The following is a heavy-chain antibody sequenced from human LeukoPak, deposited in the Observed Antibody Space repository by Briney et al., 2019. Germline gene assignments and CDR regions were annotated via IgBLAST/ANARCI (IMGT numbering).Heavy chain of an antibody. V-gene: IGHV4-34*01. D-gene: IGHD3-10*01. CDR2: VNHGGST. CDR1: GGSFSGYS. J-gene: IGHJ4*02. CDR3: ARHKSREYYAGSGSLYYFDY. Sequence: PSETLSLTCAVYGGSFSGYSWAWIRQPPEKGLEWIGEVNHGGSTNYNPSLKSRPTISADTSNNQFSLKLSSVTAADTAVYYCARHKSREYYAGSGSLYYFDYWGQGTLVTVSS.